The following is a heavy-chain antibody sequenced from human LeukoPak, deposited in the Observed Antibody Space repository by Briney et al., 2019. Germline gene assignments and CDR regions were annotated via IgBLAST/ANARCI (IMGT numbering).Heavy chain of an antibody. CDR3: ARDFFHSSDSRPFDY. V-gene: IGHV3-21*01. D-gene: IGHD3-22*01. J-gene: IGHJ4*02. CDR2: IFSRSESI. Sequence: GGSLRLSCAAFGFTFGAYTINWVRQAPGKGLEWVSCIFSRSESILYANSVKGRFTISRDNTKNSLYLQMDSLRVEDTAVYYCARDFFHSSDSRPFDYWGQGTLVTASS. CDR1: GFTFGAYT.